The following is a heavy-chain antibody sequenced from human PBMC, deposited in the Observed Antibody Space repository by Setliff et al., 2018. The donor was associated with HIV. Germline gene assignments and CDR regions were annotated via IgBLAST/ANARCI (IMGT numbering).Heavy chain of an antibody. CDR1: GGTFSRYT. CDR2: LIPFFGTA. D-gene: IGHD2-15*01. CDR3: ARDRGGSWTFDH. Sequence: SVKVSCKASGGTFSRYTIAWVRQAPGQGLDWVGGLIPFFGTANYAQKFQGRVTIATDEYASTAYMELSSLTSEDTAVYYCARDRGGSWTFDHWGQGTLVTVSS. V-gene: IGHV1-69*05. J-gene: IGHJ4*02.